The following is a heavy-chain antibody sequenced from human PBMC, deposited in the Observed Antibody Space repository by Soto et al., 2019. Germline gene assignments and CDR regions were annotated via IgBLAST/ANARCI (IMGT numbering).Heavy chain of an antibody. V-gene: IGHV1-46*01. CDR1: GYIFTNYY. CDR2: IDPNGGGS. J-gene: IGHJ3*02. D-gene: IGHD1-26*01. Sequence: QVQLVQSGAEVREPGASVKISCGASGYIFTNYYLHWLRQAPGQGLEWMGDIDPNGGGSNRAQRFQGRITVTRDSSTSTVYMEVSRLTSEDTAVYYCARGPSSGAFDILGQGTMVTISS. CDR3: ARGPSSGAFDI.